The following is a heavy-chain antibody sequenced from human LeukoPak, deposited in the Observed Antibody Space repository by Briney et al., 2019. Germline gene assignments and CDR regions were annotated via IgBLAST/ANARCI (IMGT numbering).Heavy chain of an antibody. D-gene: IGHD3-3*01. J-gene: IGHJ4*02. CDR1: GFTFSSYS. V-gene: IGHV3-21*01. CDR2: ISSSSYI. Sequence: GGSLRLPCAASGFTFSSYSMNWVRQAPGKGLEWVSSISSSSYIYYADSVKGRFTISRDNAKNSLYLQMNSLRAEDTAVYYCASDFWSGYYFDYWGQGTLVTVSS. CDR3: ASDFWSGYYFDY.